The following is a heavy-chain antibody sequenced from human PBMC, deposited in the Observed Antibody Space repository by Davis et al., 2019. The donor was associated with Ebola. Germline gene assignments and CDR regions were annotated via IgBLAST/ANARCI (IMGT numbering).Heavy chain of an antibody. V-gene: IGHV5-51*01. J-gene: IGHJ4*02. CDR2: IYPGDSDA. CDR1: GYSFSTYW. Sequence: KFSCKGSGYSFSTYWIGWVRQLPGRGLEWMGIIYPGDSDARYTPSFQGQITISADKSISTAYLQWHSLKASDTAMYYCARQTIFGVVEDYWGQGTLVTVSS. CDR3: ARQTIFGVVEDY. D-gene: IGHD3-3*01.